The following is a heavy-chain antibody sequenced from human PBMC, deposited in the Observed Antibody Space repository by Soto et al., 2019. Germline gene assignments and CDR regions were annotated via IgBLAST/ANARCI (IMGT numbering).Heavy chain of an antibody. Sequence: GSLRLSCAASGFTFSSYAMHWVRQAQGKGLEYVSAISSNGGSTYYANSVKGRFTISRDNSKNTLYLQMGSLRAEDMAVYYCAASGSGYPVYMDVWGKGTTVTVSS. J-gene: IGHJ6*03. D-gene: IGHD3-3*01. V-gene: IGHV3-64*01. CDR2: ISSNGGST. CDR3: AASGSGYPVYMDV. CDR1: GFTFSSYA.